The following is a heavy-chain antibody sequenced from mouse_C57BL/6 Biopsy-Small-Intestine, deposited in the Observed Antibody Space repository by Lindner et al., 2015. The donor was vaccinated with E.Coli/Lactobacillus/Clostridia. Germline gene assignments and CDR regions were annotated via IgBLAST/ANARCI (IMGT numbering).Heavy chain of an antibody. CDR2: IDPANGNT. J-gene: IGHJ2*01. V-gene: IGHV14-3*01. D-gene: IGHD2-1*01. Sequence: VQLQESGAELVRPGASVKLSCTASGFNLKDAYMHWVKQRPEQGLEWIGRIDPANGNTKYAPKFQDKATITADTSSNTACLQLSSLTSEDTAVYYCASVYYGNLYFDCWGQGTTLTVSS. CDR3: ASVYYGNLYFDC. CDR1: GFNLKDAY.